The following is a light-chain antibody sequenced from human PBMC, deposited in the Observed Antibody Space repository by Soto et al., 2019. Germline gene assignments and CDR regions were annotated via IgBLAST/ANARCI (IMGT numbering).Light chain of an antibody. CDR3: QTWGTGTWV. J-gene: IGLJ3*02. CDR1: SGHSSYA. CDR2: LNSDGSH. V-gene: IGLV4-69*01. Sequence: QAVLTQSPSASASLGASVKLTCTLSSGHSSYAIAWHQQQPEKGPRYLMKLNSDGSHNKGDGIPDRFSGSSSGAERYLTISSLQSEDEVDYYCQTWGTGTWVFGGGTKLTVL.